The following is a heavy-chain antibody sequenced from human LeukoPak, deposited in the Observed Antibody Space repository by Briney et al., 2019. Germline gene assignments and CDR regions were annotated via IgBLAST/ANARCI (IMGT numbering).Heavy chain of an antibody. CDR2: INHSGST. CDR3: ARRGFYGYNGFDY. V-gene: IGHV4-34*01. CDR1: GGSFSGYY. J-gene: IGHJ4*02. Sequence: SETLSLTCAVYGGSFSGYYWSWIRQPPGKGLEWIGEINHSGSTNYNPSLESRVTISVDTSKNQFSLKLSSVTAADTAVYYCARRGFYGYNGFDYWGQGTLVTVSS. D-gene: IGHD5-18*01.